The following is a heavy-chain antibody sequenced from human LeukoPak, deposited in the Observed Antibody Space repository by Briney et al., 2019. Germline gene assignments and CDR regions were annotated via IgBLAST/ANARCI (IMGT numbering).Heavy chain of an antibody. CDR3: GRELGGGVTREDWLDP. CDR2: MNSDTGAT. CDR1: GYTFTDYH. Sequence: ASVKVSCKASGYTFTDYHIHWVRQAPGQGPEWMRWMNSDTGATNYAQKFQGRVTMTRDTSITTAYMDLTRLTSDDTAVYYCGRELGGGVTREDWLDPWGPGTLVTVSS. V-gene: IGHV1-2*02. D-gene: IGHD3-3*01. J-gene: IGHJ5*02.